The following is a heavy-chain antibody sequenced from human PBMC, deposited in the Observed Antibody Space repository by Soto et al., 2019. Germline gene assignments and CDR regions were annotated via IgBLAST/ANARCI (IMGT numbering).Heavy chain of an antibody. D-gene: IGHD1-26*01. CDR1: GFTFSAYG. V-gene: IGHV3-30*18. CDR3: AKVTFSGDYYYSYGLDV. J-gene: IGHJ6*02. CDR2: ISYDVSNK. Sequence: GGSLRLSCAASGFTFSAYGMHWVRQAPGRGLEWGAVISYDVSNKYYADSVKGRFTISRDNSKNTLYLQMNSLRAEDTAVYFCAKVTFSGDYYYSYGLDVWGQGTTVTVSS.